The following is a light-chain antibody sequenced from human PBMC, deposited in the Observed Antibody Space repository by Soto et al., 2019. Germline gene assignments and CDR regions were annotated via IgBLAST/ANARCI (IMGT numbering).Light chain of an antibody. CDR2: SNN. V-gene: IGLV1-40*01. J-gene: IGLJ2*01. CDR3: QSYDSSLSGYVA. CDR1: SSNIGAGYD. Sequence: QSVLTQPPSASGTPGQRVTISCTGSSSNIGAGYDVHWYQQLPGTAPKLLIFSNNNRPSGVPDRFSGSKSGTSASLAITGLQAEDEADYYCQSYDSSLSGYVAFGGGTKLTVL.